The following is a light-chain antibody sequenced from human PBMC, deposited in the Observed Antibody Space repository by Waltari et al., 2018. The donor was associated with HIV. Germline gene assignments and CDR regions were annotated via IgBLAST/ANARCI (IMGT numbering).Light chain of an antibody. J-gene: IGKJ1*01. CDR1: EYLPKY. V-gene: IGKV1-39*01. CDR3: QQSYSTPRT. CDR2: AAS. Sequence: DIQMTQSPLSLAASVGDRVTITCRASEYLPKYVNWYQQKPGKAPTLLIYAASQIQTVVPSRFSGSGSGTEFTLTISSLQPEDFATYYCQQSYSTPRTFGQGTKVE.